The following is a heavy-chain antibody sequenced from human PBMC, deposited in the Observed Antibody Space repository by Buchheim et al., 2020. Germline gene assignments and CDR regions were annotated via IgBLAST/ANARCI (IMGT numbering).Heavy chain of an antibody. D-gene: IGHD2-2*01. CDR2: IFPRDSDM. J-gene: IGHJ4*02. V-gene: IGHV5-51*01. CDR3: VRGSGYCTNTRCYLFDY. CDR1: GYTFTEYW. Sequence: EVQLVQSGAEVKKPGESLKISYNGSGYTFTEYWIGWVRQMPGKGLEWMGMIFPRDSDMRWSPSFQGQVTISADKSVSSAYLQWSSLKASDSAMYYCVRGSGYCTNTRCYLFDYWGQGTL.